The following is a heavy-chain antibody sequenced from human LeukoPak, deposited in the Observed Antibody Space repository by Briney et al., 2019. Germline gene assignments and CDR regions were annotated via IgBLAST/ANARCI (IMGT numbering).Heavy chain of an antibody. D-gene: IGHD3-22*01. CDR3: AKNFGHYYYDSSGFDY. V-gene: IGHV3-30-3*02. Sequence: GRSLRLSCAASGFTFSSYAMHWVRQAPGKGLEWVAVISYDGSNKYYADSVKGRFTISRDNSKNTLYLQMNSLRAEDTAVYYCAKNFGHYYYDSSGFDYWGQGTLVTVSS. J-gene: IGHJ4*02. CDR2: ISYDGSNK. CDR1: GFTFSSYA.